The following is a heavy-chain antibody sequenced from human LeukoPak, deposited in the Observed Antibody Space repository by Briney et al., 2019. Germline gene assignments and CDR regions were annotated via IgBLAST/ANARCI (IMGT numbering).Heavy chain of an antibody. J-gene: IGHJ6*03. CDR3: GRAITIFDYYYMDV. V-gene: IGHV1-8*01. CDR1: GDTFTTYD. Sequence: ASVKVSCKASGDTFTTYDINWVRQAPGQGLEWMGWMNPKSGNTVYAQKFQGRAIMTRDTSKSTAYMELSSLRSEDTAVYYCGRAITIFDYYYMDVWGKGSTVTVSS. CDR2: MNPKSGNT. D-gene: IGHD3-3*01.